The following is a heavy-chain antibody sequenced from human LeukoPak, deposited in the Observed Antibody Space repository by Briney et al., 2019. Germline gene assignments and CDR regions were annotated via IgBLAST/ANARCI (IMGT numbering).Heavy chain of an antibody. CDR3: AGDKTTGGWYEFDY. V-gene: IGHV3-30*02. J-gene: IGHJ4*02. Sequence: GGSLRLSCAASGFTFITYGMHWVRQAPGKGLEWVTIIRFDGSNTQYADSVKGRFTISRDNSKNTLYLQMNSLRDEDTAVYYCAGDKTTGGWYEFDYWGQGTLVTVSS. CDR1: GFTFITYG. D-gene: IGHD6-19*01. CDR2: IRFDGSNT.